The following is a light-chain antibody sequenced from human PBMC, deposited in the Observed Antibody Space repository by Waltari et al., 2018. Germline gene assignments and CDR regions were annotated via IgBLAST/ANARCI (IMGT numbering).Light chain of an antibody. CDR3: QQFNNYPST. Sequence: IQLTQSPSSLSASVGDRVTITCWASQGVSTYLAWYQHKPGRAPKLLISAASTLQSGVPSRFSASGSGTDFTLTINSLQPQDFATYYCQQFNNYPSTFGQGTRLEIQ. CDR2: AAS. J-gene: IGKJ5*01. CDR1: QGVSTY. V-gene: IGKV1-9*01.